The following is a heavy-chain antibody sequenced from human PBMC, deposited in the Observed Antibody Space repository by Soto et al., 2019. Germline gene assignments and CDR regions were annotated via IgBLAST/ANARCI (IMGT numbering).Heavy chain of an antibody. D-gene: IGHD2-2*01. Sequence: EVQLVESGGGLVKPGGSLRLSCAASGFTFSNAWMSWVRQAPGKGLEWVSRIKSKTDGGTTDYAAPVKGRFTISRDDSKNTLYLQMNSLKTEDTAVYYCTTGYLEAGHWGQGTLVTVSS. J-gene: IGHJ4*02. CDR1: GFTFSNAW. CDR2: IKSKTDGGTT. V-gene: IGHV3-15*01. CDR3: TTGYLEAGH.